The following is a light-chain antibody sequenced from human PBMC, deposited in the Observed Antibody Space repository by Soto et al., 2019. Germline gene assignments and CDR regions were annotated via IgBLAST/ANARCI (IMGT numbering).Light chain of an antibody. CDR1: QSVGNN. Sequence: EIVLAQSPATLSLSPGERATLSCRASQSVGNNLAWYQQKPGQAPGLLIYEASTRATGIPARFSGSGSGTDFTLNISSLEPEDFAVYYCQQYANWPLTFGGGTKVDIK. V-gene: IGKV3-11*01. J-gene: IGKJ4*01. CDR2: EAS. CDR3: QQYANWPLT.